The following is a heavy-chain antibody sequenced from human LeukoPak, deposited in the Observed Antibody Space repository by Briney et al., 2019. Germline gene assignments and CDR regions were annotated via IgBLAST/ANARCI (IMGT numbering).Heavy chain of an antibody. CDR1: GYTFTGYY. CDR2: INPNSGGT. V-gene: IGHV1-2*02. Sequence: ASVKVSCKASGYTFTGYYMHWVRQAPGQGREWMGWINPNSGGTNYAQKFQGRVTMTRDTANSTAYMELSRLRSDDTAVYYCARAEEWELTTFDYWGQGTLVTVSS. CDR3: ARAEEWELTTFDY. D-gene: IGHD1-26*01. J-gene: IGHJ4*02.